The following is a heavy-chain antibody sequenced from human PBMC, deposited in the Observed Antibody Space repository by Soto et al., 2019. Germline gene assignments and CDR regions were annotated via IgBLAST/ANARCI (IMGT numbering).Heavy chain of an antibody. CDR2: INAGNGNT. D-gene: IGHD6-19*01. CDR3: ASPIQIAVARPPDY. CDR1: GYTFPSYA. Sequence: ASVKVSCKASGYTFPSYAMHWVRQAPGQRLEWMGWINAGNGNTKYSQKFQGRVTITRDTSASTAYMELSSLRSEDTAVYYCASPIQIAVARPPDYWGQGTLVPVSS. V-gene: IGHV1-3*01. J-gene: IGHJ4*02.